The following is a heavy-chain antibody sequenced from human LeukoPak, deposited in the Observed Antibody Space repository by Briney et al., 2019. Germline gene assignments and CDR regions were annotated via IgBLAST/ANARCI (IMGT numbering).Heavy chain of an antibody. CDR1: GITFSSYA. CDR2: ISGSGAST. Sequence: PGGSLRLSCAASGITFSSYAISWVRQAPGKGLEWVSTISGSGASTFYADSVRGRLTISRDNSKNTLYLQMNSLRAEDTAVYYCAKAPPSQGVISNFDYWGQGTLVTVSS. V-gene: IGHV3-23*01. J-gene: IGHJ4*02. CDR3: AKAPPSQGVISNFDY. D-gene: IGHD3-16*02.